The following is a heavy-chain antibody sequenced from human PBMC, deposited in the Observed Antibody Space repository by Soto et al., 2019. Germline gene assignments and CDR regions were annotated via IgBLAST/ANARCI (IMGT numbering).Heavy chain of an antibody. D-gene: IGHD2-2*01. CDR2: VYYTGST. J-gene: IGHJ3*02. Sequence: SETLSLTCTVSGGSVNSVNHYWSWIRQPPGEGLEWIGYVYYTGSTNYNSSLKSRVTISVDTSKNHFSLKLSSVTAAGTAIYYCARDPLRGYCSSTSCNDAFDIWGQGTMVTVSS. V-gene: IGHV4-61*03. CDR1: GGSVNSVNHY. CDR3: ARDPLRGYCSSTSCNDAFDI.